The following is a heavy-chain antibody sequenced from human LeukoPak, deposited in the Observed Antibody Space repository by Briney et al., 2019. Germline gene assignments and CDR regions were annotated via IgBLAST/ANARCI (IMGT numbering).Heavy chain of an antibody. J-gene: IGHJ6*03. CDR1: GYSISSGYY. CDR2: IYHSGST. Sequence: SETLSLTCTVSGYSISSGYYWGWIRQPPGKGLEWIGSIYHSGSTYYNPSLKSRVTISVDTSKNQFSLKLSSVTAADTAVYYCAREYGYDFWSGYYSYYYYYMDVWGKGTTVTVSS. CDR3: AREYGYDFWSGYYSYYYYYMDV. D-gene: IGHD3-3*01. V-gene: IGHV4-38-2*02.